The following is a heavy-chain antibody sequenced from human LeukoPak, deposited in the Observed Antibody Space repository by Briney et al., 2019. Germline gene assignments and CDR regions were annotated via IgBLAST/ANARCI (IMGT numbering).Heavy chain of an antibody. D-gene: IGHD3-10*01. J-gene: IGHJ5*02. CDR3: ARDYYGSGSYFGLGDWFDP. V-gene: IGHV1-18*01. CDR2: ISAYNGNT. CDR1: GYTFTSYG. Sequence: ASVKVSFKASGYTFTSYGISWVRQAPGQGLEWMGWISAYNGNTNYAQKLQGRVTMTTDTSTSTAYMELRSLRSDDTAVYYCARDYYGSGSYFGLGDWFDPWGQGTLVTVSS.